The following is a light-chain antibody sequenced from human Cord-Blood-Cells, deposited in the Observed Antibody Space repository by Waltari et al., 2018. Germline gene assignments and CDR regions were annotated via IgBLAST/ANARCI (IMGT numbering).Light chain of an antibody. Sequence: DIQMTQSPSTMCASVVDRVPITCRASKSISSWLAWYQQKPGKAPKLLIYKASSLESGVPSRFSGSGSGTDFTLTISSLQPEDFATYYCQQSYSTPYTFGQGTKLEIK. J-gene: IGKJ2*01. CDR1: KSISSW. CDR3: QQSYSTPYT. CDR2: KAS. V-gene: IGKV1-5*03.